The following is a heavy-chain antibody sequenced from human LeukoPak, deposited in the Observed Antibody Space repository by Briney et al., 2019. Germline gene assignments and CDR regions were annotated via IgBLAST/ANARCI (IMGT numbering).Heavy chain of an antibody. CDR2: IKQDGSEK. CDR3: ARASDPWLQLT. Sequence: PGGSLRLSCAASGFTFSNYWMIWVRQAPGKGPEWVGNIKQDGSEKRYADSVRGRFSISRDNAQTSLYLQMNSLRAEDTAVYYCARASDPWLQLTWGQGTLVIVSS. V-gene: IGHV3-7*05. D-gene: IGHD5-24*01. CDR1: GFTFSNYW. J-gene: IGHJ5*02.